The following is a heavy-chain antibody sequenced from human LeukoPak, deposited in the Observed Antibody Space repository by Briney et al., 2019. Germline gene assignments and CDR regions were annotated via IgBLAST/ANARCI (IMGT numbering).Heavy chain of an antibody. J-gene: IGHJ4*02. D-gene: IGHD3-10*01. CDR2: IRYDGGVQ. V-gene: IGHV3-33*01. CDR1: GLTFSSYG. CDR3: ARDFWFGDFRYFDY. Sequence: GGSLRLSCGASGLTFSSYGFHWVRQAPGKGLEWVAVIRYDGGVQYYADSVKGRFIISRDNSKNTLFLQMNSLRAEDTAVYYCARDFWFGDFRYFDYWGQGTLVTVS.